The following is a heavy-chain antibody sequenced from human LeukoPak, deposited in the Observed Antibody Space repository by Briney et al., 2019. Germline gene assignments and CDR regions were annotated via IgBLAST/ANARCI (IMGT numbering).Heavy chain of an antibody. CDR1: GGSFSGYY. V-gene: IGHV4-34*01. CDR3: ARSYSGYDAVDY. J-gene: IGHJ4*02. Sequence: SETLSPTCAVYGGSFSGYYWSWIRQPPGKGLEWIGEINHSGTTNYNPSLKSRVTISVDTSKNQFSLKLSPVTAADTAVYYCARSYSGYDAVDYWGQGTLVTVSS. CDR2: INHSGTT. D-gene: IGHD5-12*01.